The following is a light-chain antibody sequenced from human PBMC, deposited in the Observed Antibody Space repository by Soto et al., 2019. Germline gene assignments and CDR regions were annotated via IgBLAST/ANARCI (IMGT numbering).Light chain of an antibody. CDR2: GAS. Sequence: EIVLTQSPGTLSLSPGERATLSCRASQSVSSNLLAWYQQKPGQAPRLLIYGASSRATGIPARFSGSGSGTDFTLTISRLEPEDFAVYYCQQYGSSSWTFGQGTKVEIK. CDR3: QQYGSSSWT. J-gene: IGKJ1*01. CDR1: QSVSSNL. V-gene: IGKV3-20*01.